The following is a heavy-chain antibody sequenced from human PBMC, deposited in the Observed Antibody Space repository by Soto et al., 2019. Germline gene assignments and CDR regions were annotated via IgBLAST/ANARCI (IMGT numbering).Heavy chain of an antibody. CDR3: AKVRYSSRPLTPADY. Sequence: QVQLVESGGGVVQPGRSLRLSCAASGFTFSSYGMHWVRQAPGKGLEWVAVISYDGSNKYYADSVKGRFTISRDNSKNTLYLQMNSLRAEDTAVYYCAKVRYSSRPLTPADYWGQGTLVTVSS. CDR2: ISYDGSNK. J-gene: IGHJ4*02. CDR1: GFTFSSYG. D-gene: IGHD6-13*01. V-gene: IGHV3-30*18.